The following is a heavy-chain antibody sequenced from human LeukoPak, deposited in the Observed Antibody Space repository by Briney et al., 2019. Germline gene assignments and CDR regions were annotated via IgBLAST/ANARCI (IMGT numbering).Heavy chain of an antibody. D-gene: IGHD6-19*01. V-gene: IGHV1-46*01. CDR1: GYTFTSYY. Sequence: ASVKVSCTASGYTFTSYYMHWVRQAPGQGLEWMGIINPSGGSTSYAQKFQGRVTMTRDTSTSTVYMELSSLRSEDTAVYYCARDLGSGWDFDYWGQGTLVTVSS. CDR3: ARDLGSGWDFDY. CDR2: INPSGGST. J-gene: IGHJ4*02.